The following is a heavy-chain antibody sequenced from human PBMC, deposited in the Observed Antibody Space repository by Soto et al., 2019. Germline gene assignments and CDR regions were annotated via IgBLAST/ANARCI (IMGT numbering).Heavy chain of an antibody. J-gene: IGHJ5*02. V-gene: IGHV2-5*01. Sequence: GPTRVNPTHTLTLTCALSGFSLSANVVGVGWIRQAPGGALEWLAIIYWNDGTSIRPTLQSRLSISKDTSKNQVVLSLSSMDPRDKGTYYCASKISGSYWKFDPWGPGAQVTVYS. CDR1: GFSLSANVVG. CDR3: ASKISGSYWKFDP. CDR2: IYWNDGT. D-gene: IGHD3-22*01.